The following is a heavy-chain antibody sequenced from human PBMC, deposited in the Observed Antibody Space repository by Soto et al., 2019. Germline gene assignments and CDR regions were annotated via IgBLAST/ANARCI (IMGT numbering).Heavy chain of an antibody. D-gene: IGHD4-17*01. CDR1: GFTFSSYG. CDR2: IWYDGSNK. V-gene: IGHV3-33*01. CDR3: ASEKWFDYGDPSYVFDI. J-gene: IGHJ3*02. Sequence: GGSLRLSCAASGFTFSSYGMHWVRQAPGKGLEWVAVIWYDGSNKYYADSVKGRFTISRDNSKNTLYLQMNSLRAEDTAVYYCASEKWFDYGDPSYVFDIWAQGTMVTVSS.